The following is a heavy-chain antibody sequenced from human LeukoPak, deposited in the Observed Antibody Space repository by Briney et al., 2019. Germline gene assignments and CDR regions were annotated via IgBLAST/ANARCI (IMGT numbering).Heavy chain of an antibody. CDR2: FDPEDGET. CDR3: AKLDSSGSYYFAY. Sequence: RASVKVSCKVSGYTLTELSMHWVRQAPGKGLEWMGGFDPEDGETIYAQKFQGRVTMTEDTSTDTAYMELSSLRSEDTAVYYCAKLDSSGSYYFAYWGQGTLVTVSS. D-gene: IGHD3-22*01. V-gene: IGHV1-24*01. CDR1: GYTLTELS. J-gene: IGHJ4*02.